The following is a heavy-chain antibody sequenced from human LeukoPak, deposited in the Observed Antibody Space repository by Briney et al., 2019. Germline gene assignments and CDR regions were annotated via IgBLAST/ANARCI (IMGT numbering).Heavy chain of an antibody. D-gene: IGHD3-10*01. CDR2: IIPIFGTA. J-gene: IGHJ6*04. V-gene: IGHV1-69*13. Sequence: SVKVSCKASGGTFSSYAISWVRQAPGQGLEWMGMIIPIFGTANYAQKFQGRVRITADESTSTAHMELSSLRSEDTAVYYCARHYYGSGSMLYYGMDVWGKGTTVTVSS. CDR3: ARHYYGSGSMLYYGMDV. CDR1: GGTFSSYA.